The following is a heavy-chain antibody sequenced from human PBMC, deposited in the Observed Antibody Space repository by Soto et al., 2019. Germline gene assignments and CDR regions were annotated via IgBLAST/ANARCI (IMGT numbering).Heavy chain of an antibody. Sequence: SVKLSWKQPGGAFSSCSCSWVRQAPGQGLEWMGWISAYNGNTNYAQKLQGRVTMTTDTSTSTAYMELRSLRSDDTAVYYCARRYSSSWYEAFDIWGQGTMVTVSS. CDR3: ARRYSSSWYEAFDI. CDR1: GGAFSSCS. V-gene: IGHV1-18*01. J-gene: IGHJ3*02. D-gene: IGHD6-13*01. CDR2: ISAYNGNT.